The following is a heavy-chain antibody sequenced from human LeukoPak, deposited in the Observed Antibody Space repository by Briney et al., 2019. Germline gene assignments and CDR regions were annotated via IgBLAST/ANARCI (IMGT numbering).Heavy chain of an antibody. CDR1: GFTFSSYS. J-gene: IGHJ3*02. V-gene: IGHV3-21*01. CDR3: ARDPIVVVTEYAFDI. D-gene: IGHD2-21*02. Sequence: PGGSLRLSCAASGFTFSSYSMNWVRQAPGKGLEWVSSISSSSSYIYYADSVKGRFTISRDSAKNSLYLQMNSLRAEDTAVYYCARDPIVVVTEYAFDIWGQGTMVTVSS. CDR2: ISSSSSYI.